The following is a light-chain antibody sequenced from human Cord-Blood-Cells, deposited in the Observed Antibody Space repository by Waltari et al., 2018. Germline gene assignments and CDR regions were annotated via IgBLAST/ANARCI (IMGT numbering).Light chain of an antibody. CDR2: AAS. V-gene: IGKV1-9*01. CDR1: QGISSY. Sequence: DIQLTQSPSFLSASVGDSVTITCRASQGISSYLAWYQQKPGKAPKLLIYAASTLQSGVPSRFSGSGSGTVFTPTISSLQPEDFATYYCQQLNSYPYTFGQGTKLEIK. J-gene: IGKJ2*01. CDR3: QQLNSYPYT.